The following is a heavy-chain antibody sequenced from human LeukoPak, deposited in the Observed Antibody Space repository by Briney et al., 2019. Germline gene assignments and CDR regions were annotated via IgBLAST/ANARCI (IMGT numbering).Heavy chain of an antibody. D-gene: IGHD1-26*01. V-gene: IGHV4-34*01. J-gene: IGHJ6*02. CDR1: GGSFSGYY. CDR2: INHSGST. Sequence: SETLSLTCAVYGGSFSGYYWSWIRQPPGKGLEWTGEINHSGSTNYNPSLKSRVTISVDTSKNQFSLKLSSVTAADTAVYYCARQAIQELPSLGYYGMDVWGQGTTVTVSS. CDR3: ARQAIQELPSLGYYGMDV.